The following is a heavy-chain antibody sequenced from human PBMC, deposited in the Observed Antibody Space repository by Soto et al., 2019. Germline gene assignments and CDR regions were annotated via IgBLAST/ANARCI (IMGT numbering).Heavy chain of an antibody. Sequence: GGSLRLSCAASGFTFSSYSMNWVRQAPGKGLEWVSSISSSSSYIYYADSVKGRFTISRDNAKNSLYLQMNSLRAEDTAVYYCARHSTKTGTHGWGQGTMVTVSS. J-gene: IGHJ3*01. CDR2: ISSSSSYI. D-gene: IGHD1-1*01. CDR1: GFTFSSYS. V-gene: IGHV3-21*01. CDR3: ARHSTKTGTHG.